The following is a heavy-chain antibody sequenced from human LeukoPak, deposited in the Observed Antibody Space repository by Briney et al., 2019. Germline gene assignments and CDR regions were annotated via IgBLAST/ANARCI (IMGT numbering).Heavy chain of an antibody. CDR1: GFTFSSYW. CDR3: AELGITMIGGV. D-gene: IGHD3-10*02. V-gene: IGHV3-7*01. Sequence: GGSLRPTCAASGFTFSSYWMSWVRQAPRKGLEWVANIKQDGSENYYVDSVKGRFTISRDNAKNSLYLQMNSLRAEDTAVYYCAELGITMIGGVWGKGTTVTISS. CDR2: IKQDGSEN. J-gene: IGHJ6*04.